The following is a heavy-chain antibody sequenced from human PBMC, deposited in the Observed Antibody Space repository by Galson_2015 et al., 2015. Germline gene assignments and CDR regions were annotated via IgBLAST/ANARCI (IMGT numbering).Heavy chain of an antibody. CDR1: GYTFTGYY. J-gene: IGHJ4*02. CDR2: INPTSGGT. V-gene: IGHV1-2*06. D-gene: IGHD5-24*01. CDR3: ATPSGRDGYNYAFDY. Sequence: SVKVSCKASGYTFTGYYMHWVRQAPGQGLEWMGRINPTSGGTNYAQKFQGRVTMTRDTSISTAYMELSGLRSDDTAVYYCATPSGRDGYNYAFDYWGQGTLVTVSS.